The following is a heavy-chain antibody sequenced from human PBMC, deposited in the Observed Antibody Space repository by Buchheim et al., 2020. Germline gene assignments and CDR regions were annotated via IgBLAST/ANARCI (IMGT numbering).Heavy chain of an antibody. J-gene: IGHJ5*01. CDR2: LYHTGST. Sequence: QVQLQESGPGLVKPSGTLSLTCAVSGGSITSSHWWTWVRQPPGKGLEWIGELYHTGSTNYRPSLASRVTILVDRSKNQFSLTLRSVTAADTGFYYCARDPSSSATFDSWGQGTL. D-gene: IGHD2-2*01. V-gene: IGHV4-4*02. CDR3: ARDPSSSATFDS. CDR1: GGSITSSHW.